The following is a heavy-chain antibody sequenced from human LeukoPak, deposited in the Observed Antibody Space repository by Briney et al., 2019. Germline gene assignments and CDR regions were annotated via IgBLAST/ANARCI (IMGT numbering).Heavy chain of an antibody. J-gene: IGHJ6*03. Sequence: GGSLRLSCAASGFTFSSYSMNWVRQAPGKGLEWVSSISSSSSYIYYADSVKGRFTISRDNAKNSLYLQMNSLRAEDTAVYYCARDRGSNYDILTGYPWGYYYYYYYMDVWGKGTTVTVS. V-gene: IGHV3-21*01. CDR1: GFTFSSYS. CDR2: ISSSSSYI. D-gene: IGHD3-9*01. CDR3: ARDRGSNYDILTGYPWGYYYYYYYMDV.